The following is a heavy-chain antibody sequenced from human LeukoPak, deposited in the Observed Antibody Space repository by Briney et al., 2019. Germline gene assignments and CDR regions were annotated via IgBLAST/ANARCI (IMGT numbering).Heavy chain of an antibody. Sequence: GASVNVSCKASGYTFTVYYMHWVRQAPGQGLEWMGWINPNSGGTNYSQKFQGRVTMTRDTSISTAYMELGRLRSDDTAVYYCARGLQLWLDFDYWGQGTLVTVSS. CDR3: ARGLQLWLDFDY. V-gene: IGHV1-2*02. D-gene: IGHD5-18*01. CDR2: INPNSGGT. J-gene: IGHJ4*02. CDR1: GYTFTVYY.